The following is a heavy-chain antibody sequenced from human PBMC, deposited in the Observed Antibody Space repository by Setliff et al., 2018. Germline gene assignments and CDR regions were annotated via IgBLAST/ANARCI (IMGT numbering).Heavy chain of an antibody. Sequence: ASVKVSCKASGYTFTDFGVSWVRQAPGQGLEWVGWISPYNGNTYYAPKFQSTAIMTTDTATTIAYLELRSLRSDDTAVYFCARLVRFCTRTVCQRLSGDDYWGQGTLVTVS. J-gene: IGHJ4*02. D-gene: IGHD3-10*01. CDR1: GYTFTDFG. V-gene: IGHV1-18*01. CDR2: ISPYNGNT. CDR3: ARLVRFCTRTVCQRLSGDDY.